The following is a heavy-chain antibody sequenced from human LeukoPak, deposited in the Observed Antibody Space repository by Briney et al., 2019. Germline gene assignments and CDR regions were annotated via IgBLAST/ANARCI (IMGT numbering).Heavy chain of an antibody. D-gene: IGHD1-26*01. Sequence: GRSLRLSCAASGLTFSSSGMQWVRQAPGKGLEWLAVISNDGSNKYYADSVKGRFTISRDNPKNTLYLEMNSLRAEDTAVYYCAKRGGSYFDYWGQGTLVTVSS. J-gene: IGHJ4*02. V-gene: IGHV3-30*18. CDR3: AKRGGSYFDY. CDR2: ISNDGSNK. CDR1: GLTFSSSG.